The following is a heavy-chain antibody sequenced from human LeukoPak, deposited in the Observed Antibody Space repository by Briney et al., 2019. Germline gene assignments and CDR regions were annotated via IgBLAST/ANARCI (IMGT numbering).Heavy chain of an antibody. J-gene: IGHJ6*02. V-gene: IGHV1-8*01. CDR2: MNPNSGNT. CDR1: GYTFTSYD. CDR3: ARGLRRSSGPAAICCYYYGMDV. D-gene: IGHD2-2*01. Sequence: ASVRVSCKASGYTFTSYDINWVRQATGQGLEWMGWMNPNSGNTGYAQKFQGRVTMTRNTSISTAYMELSSQRSEDTAVYYCARGLRRSSGPAAICCYYYGMDVWGQGTTVTVSS.